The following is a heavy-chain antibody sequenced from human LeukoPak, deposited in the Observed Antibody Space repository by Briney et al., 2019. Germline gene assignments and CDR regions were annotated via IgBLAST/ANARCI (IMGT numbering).Heavy chain of an antibody. CDR2: IKRDGSER. V-gene: IGHV3-7*01. CDR1: GFLFSSYW. CDR3: ARDKEAAVDFWSGYYPL. Sequence: GGSLRLSCAASGFLFSSYWMGWVRQAPGKGLEWVANIKRDGSERYYEDSVKGRFTISRDNAQNSLYLQMNSLREEDTAVYYCARDKEAAVDFWSGYYPLWGQGILVTVSS. J-gene: IGHJ4*02. D-gene: IGHD3-3*01.